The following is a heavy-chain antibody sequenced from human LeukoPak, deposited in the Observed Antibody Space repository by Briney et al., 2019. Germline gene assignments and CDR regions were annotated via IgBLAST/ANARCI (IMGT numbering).Heavy chain of an antibody. J-gene: IGHJ4*02. CDR2: FYYSGST. CDR3: ARKRIGDQGYYFDY. D-gene: IGHD3-3*01. Sequence: SETLSLTCTVSGASISSHYWSWIRQPPGKGLEWIGYFYYSGSTNYNPSLKTRVTISVDTSKNQFSLKVSSVTAADTAVYYCARKRIGDQGYYFDYWGQGTLVTVSS. CDR1: GASISSHY. V-gene: IGHV4-59*11.